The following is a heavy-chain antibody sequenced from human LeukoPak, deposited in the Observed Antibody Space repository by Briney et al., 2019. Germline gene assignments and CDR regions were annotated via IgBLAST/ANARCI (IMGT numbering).Heavy chain of an antibody. V-gene: IGHV3-48*03. D-gene: IGHD3-10*01. Sequence: GGSLRLSCAASGFTFSSYEMNWVRQAPGKGLEWVSYISSSGSTIYYADSVKGRFTISRDNSKNTLYLQMNSLRAEDTAVYYCASSFMVRGIPDYWGQGTLVTVSS. CDR2: ISSSGSTI. CDR3: ASSFMVRGIPDY. CDR1: GFTFSSYE. J-gene: IGHJ4*02.